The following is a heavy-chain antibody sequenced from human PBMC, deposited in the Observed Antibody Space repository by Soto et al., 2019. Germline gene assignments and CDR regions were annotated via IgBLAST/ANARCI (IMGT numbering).Heavy chain of an antibody. CDR1: GYSFAGYW. CDR3: ARQIYYSDTGPNFQYYFDA. CDR2: IDPSDSQT. J-gene: IGHJ4*02. D-gene: IGHD3-22*01. Sequence: PGESLKISCKGSGYSFAGYWITWVRQKPGKGLEWMGRIDPSDSQTDYSPSFRGHVTISATKSITTVFLQWSSLRASDTAMYYCARQIYYSDTGPNFQYYFDAWGQGTPVTVSS. V-gene: IGHV5-10-1*01.